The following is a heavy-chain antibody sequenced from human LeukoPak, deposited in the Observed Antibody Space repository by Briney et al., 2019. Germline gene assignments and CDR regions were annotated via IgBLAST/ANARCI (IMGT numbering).Heavy chain of an antibody. D-gene: IGHD6-13*01. V-gene: IGHV3-7*05. J-gene: IGHJ4*02. CDR2: IKEDGSEK. CDR3: ARDWGAAGLWDY. CDR1: GFTLGSYG. Sequence: GGSLRLSCAASGFTLGSYGMHWVRQAPGKGLEWVANIKEDGSEKNYVDSVKGRFTVSRDNAKNSLYLQMNSLRGDDAAIYYCARDWGAAGLWDYWGQGTLVTVSS.